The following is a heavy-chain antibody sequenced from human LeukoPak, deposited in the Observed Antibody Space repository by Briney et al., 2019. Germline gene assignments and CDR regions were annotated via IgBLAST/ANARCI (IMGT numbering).Heavy chain of an antibody. CDR3: ATRGYPGEHYGMDV. CDR2: IIPIFGIA. CDR1: GGTFSSYA. V-gene: IGHV1-69*04. D-gene: IGHD7-27*01. Sequence: GSSVKVSCKASGGTFSSYAISWVRQAPGQGLEWMRRIIPIFGIANYAQKFQGRVTITADKSTSTAYMELSSLRSEDTAVYYCATRGYPGEHYGMDVWGQGTTVTVSS. J-gene: IGHJ6*02.